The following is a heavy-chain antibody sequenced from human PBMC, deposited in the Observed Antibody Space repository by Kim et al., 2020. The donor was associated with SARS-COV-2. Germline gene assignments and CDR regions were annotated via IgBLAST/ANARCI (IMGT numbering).Heavy chain of an antibody. CDR2: ISSSGSSK. Sequence: GGSLRLSCATSGFRFSTYDINWVRQAPGKGLEWVSYISSSGSSKYYADSVKGRFTISRDNAKNSLYLQMNSLRAEDTAVYYCARRNSFYSDNTGYYNHKYYYMDVWGKGTTVTVSS. CDR3: ARRNSFYSDNTGYYNHKYYYMDV. V-gene: IGHV3-48*03. D-gene: IGHD3-22*01. CDR1: GFRFSTYD. J-gene: IGHJ6*03.